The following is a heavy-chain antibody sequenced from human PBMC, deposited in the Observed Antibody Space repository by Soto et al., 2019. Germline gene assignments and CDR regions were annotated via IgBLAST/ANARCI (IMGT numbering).Heavy chain of an antibody. CDR2: IYYSGST. CDR1: GDSISSYY. V-gene: IGHV4-59*01. Sequence: SETLSLTCTVSGDSISSYYWTWIRQPPGKGLEWIGYIYYSGSTKFHPSLKSRVTMSVDTSKNQFSLRLSSVTAADTAVYYFARDPGVGATSRYYYYYGIDVWGQGTTVTVSS. D-gene: IGHD1-26*01. J-gene: IGHJ6*02. CDR3: ARDPGVGATSRYYYYYGIDV.